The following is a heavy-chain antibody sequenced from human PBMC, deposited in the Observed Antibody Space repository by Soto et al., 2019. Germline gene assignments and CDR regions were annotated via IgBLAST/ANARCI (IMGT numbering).Heavy chain of an antibody. V-gene: IGHV3-23*01. CDR3: AKVPTGEMATVFQAFDI. CDR2: ISGSGVST. J-gene: IGHJ3*02. D-gene: IGHD4-4*01. Sequence: GSLSLSCAASGFTFIIYAMSWVRQAPGKGLAWVSAISGSGVSTYYEDSVKGRFAVSRDNSKSKLYLQMNSLRDEDTAVYYCAKVPTGEMATVFQAFDIWGQGTMVTVSS. CDR1: GFTFIIYA.